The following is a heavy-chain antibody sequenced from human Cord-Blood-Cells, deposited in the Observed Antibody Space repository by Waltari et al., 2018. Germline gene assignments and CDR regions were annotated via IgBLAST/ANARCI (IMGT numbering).Heavy chain of an antibody. J-gene: IGHJ3*02. CDR2: IYSSGST. Sequence: QVQLQESGPGLVKPSQTLSLTCTVSGGSISSGGYYWRWIRQHPGKGLEWIGYIYSSGSTYYNPSLKSRVTISVDTSKNQFSLKLSSVTAADTAVYYCARDTRANWDAFDIWGQGTMVTVSS. D-gene: IGHD7-27*01. CDR1: GGSISSGGYY. V-gene: IGHV4-31*03. CDR3: ARDTRANWDAFDI.